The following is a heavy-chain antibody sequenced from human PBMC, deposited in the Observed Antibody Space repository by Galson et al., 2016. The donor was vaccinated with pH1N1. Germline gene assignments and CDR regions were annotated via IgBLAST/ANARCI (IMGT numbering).Heavy chain of an antibody. D-gene: IGHD3-10*01. CDR2: ISWNSNSI. Sequence: PRLSCAASGFAFDDFAMHWVRHVPGKGLEWVSGISWNSNSIGYADSVKGRFTISRDSAKKSLFLQMNSLRVEDTALYYCAKGAGRYYFGSGSFNYWGQGTQVTVSS. CDR1: GFAFDDFA. J-gene: IGHJ4*02. CDR3: AKGAGRYYFGSGSFNY. V-gene: IGHV3-9*01.